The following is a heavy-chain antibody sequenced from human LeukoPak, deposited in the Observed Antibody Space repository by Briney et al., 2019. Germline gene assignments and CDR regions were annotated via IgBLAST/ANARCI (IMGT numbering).Heavy chain of an antibody. Sequence: DSVKVSCTASGYTFTGYYMHWVRQAPGQGLEWMGWINPNSGGTNYAQKFQGRVTMTRDTSISTAYMELSRLRSDDTAVYYCARDGGDGVVVPAAALDYWGQGTLVTVSS. CDR2: INPNSGGT. J-gene: IGHJ4*02. V-gene: IGHV1-2*02. CDR3: ARDGGDGVVVPAAALDY. CDR1: GYTFTGYY. D-gene: IGHD2-2*01.